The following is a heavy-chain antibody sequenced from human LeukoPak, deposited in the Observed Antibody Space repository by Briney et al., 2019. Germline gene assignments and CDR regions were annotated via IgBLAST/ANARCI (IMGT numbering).Heavy chain of an antibody. CDR3: SSKILTDYYMGYFDY. V-gene: IGHV3-23*01. J-gene: IGHJ4*02. CDR2: ISGSGGST. Sequence: GGSLRLSCAASGFTFSSYAMSWVRQAPGKGLEWVSAISGSGGSTYYADSVKGRFTIYRDNSKNTLYLQMNSLRTQGTAVYYCSSKILTDYYMGYFDYWGEGTLVTVSS. D-gene: IGHD3-9*01. CDR1: GFTFSSYA.